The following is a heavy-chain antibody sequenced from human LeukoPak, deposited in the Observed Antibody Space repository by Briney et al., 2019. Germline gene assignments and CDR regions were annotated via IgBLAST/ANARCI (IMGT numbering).Heavy chain of an antibody. J-gene: IGHJ5*02. V-gene: IGHV4-59*12. D-gene: IGHD4/OR15-4a*01. CDR2: IYGSGST. Sequence: SETLSLTCTVSSGSMRSYYWSRIRQPPGKGLEWIGYIYGSGSTNFNPSLKSRVTMSVDTSKNQISLKLSFVTAADTAMYYCARSTMVNTATGWFDPWGQGTLVTVSS. CDR1: SGSMRSYY. CDR3: ARSTMVNTATGWFDP.